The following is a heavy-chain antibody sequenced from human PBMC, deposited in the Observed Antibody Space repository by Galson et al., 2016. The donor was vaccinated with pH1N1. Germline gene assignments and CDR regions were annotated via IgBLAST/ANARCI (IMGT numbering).Heavy chain of an antibody. CDR3: ARDLMGGTYAADY. D-gene: IGHD1-26*01. V-gene: IGHV1-3*01. J-gene: IGHJ4*02. CDR1: GGTFTRYG. Sequence: SVKVSCKASGGTFTRYGMHWVRQAPGQSLEWMGWISPGSTKTKYSQKFQGRVTVTRDSSATTAYMELSSLTFEDTAVYYCARDLMGGTYAADYWGRGTQVTVS. CDR2: ISPGSTKT.